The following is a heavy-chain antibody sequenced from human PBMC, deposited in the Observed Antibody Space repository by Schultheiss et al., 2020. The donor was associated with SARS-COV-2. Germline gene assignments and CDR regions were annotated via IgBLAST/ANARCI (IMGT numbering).Heavy chain of an antibody. D-gene: IGHD3-10*01. CDR2: ISGSGGST. Sequence: GGSLRLSCAASGFTFSSYAMSWVRQAPGKGLEWVSAISGSGGSTYYADSVKGRFTISRDNSKNTLYLQMNSLRAEDTAVYYCARGSGSGSYYRVWGQGTLVTVSS. V-gene: IGHV3-23*01. J-gene: IGHJ4*02. CDR1: GFTFSSYA. CDR3: ARGSGSGSYYRV.